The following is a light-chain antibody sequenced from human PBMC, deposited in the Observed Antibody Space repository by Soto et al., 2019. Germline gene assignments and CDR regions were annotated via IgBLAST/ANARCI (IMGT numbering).Light chain of an antibody. J-gene: IGKJ2*01. Sequence: DIQMTQSPTSLYASVGDRVTITCRASQGIRNDLAWYQQKAGKAPKRLIYGASTLQSGVPSRCSGRGSGTEFTLTISSLQPEDFATYYCLQHDTYPRTFGQGTKLEI. CDR2: GAS. V-gene: IGKV1-17*01. CDR3: LQHDTYPRT. CDR1: QGIRND.